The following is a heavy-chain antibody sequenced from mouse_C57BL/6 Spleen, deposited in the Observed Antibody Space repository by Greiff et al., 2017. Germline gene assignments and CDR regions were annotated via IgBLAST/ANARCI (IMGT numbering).Heavy chain of an antibody. D-gene: IGHD2-10*02. V-gene: IGHV1-81*01. CDR1: GYTFTSYG. J-gene: IGHJ2*01. CDR3: ARGEYGNYYFDY. Sequence: VQLQQSGAELARPGASVKLSCKASGYTFTSYGISWVKQRPGQGLEWIGEIYPRSGNTYYNEKFKGKATLTADKSSSTAYMELRSLTSEDSAVYFCARGEYGNYYFDYWGQGTTLTVSS. CDR2: IYPRSGNT.